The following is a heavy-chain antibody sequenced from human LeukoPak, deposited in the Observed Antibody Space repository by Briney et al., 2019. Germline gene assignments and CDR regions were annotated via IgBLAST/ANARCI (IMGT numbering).Heavy chain of an antibody. CDR1: GYTYTGYY. Sequence: ASVKVSCKASGYTYTGYYMHWVRQAPGQGLEWMGWINPNSGGTNYAQKFQGRVTMTRDTSISTAYMELSRLRSDDTAVYYCARLSPSGSTSWLGWFDPWGQGTLVTVSS. D-gene: IGHD2-2*01. J-gene: IGHJ5*02. CDR2: INPNSGGT. V-gene: IGHV1-2*02. CDR3: ARLSPSGSTSWLGWFDP.